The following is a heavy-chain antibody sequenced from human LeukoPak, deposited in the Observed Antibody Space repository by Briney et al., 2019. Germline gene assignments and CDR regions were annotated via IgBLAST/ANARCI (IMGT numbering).Heavy chain of an antibody. CDR3: ARAQYCSGGSCYSVPYWY. CDR2: IWYDGSNK. D-gene: IGHD2-15*01. Sequence: PGGSLRLSCAASGFTFSSYYMHWVRQAPGKGLEWVAVIWYDGSNKYYADSVEGRFTISRDNSKNTLYLQMNSMSADDTALYCCARAQYCSGGSCYSVPYWYWGQGTLVTVSS. CDR1: GFTFSSYY. V-gene: IGHV3-33*01. J-gene: IGHJ4*02.